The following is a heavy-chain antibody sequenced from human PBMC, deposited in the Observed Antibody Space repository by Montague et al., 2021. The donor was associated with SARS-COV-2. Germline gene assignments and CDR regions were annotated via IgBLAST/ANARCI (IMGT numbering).Heavy chain of an antibody. Sequence: CPSSGDSVSSNSAAWNWIRQSPSRGREWLGRTYYRSKWYNDYAVXVKSRITINPDTSKNQFSPQLNSVTPEDTAVYYCARGLWFGELLSLYYYYGMDVWGQGTTVTVSS. J-gene: IGHJ6*02. V-gene: IGHV6-1*01. CDR2: TYYRSKWYN. CDR1: GDSVSSNSAA. CDR3: ARGLWFGELLSLYYYYGMDV. D-gene: IGHD3-10*01.